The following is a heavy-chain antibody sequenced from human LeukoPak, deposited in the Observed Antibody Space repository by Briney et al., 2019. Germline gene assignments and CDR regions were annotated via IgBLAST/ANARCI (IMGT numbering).Heavy chain of an antibody. Sequence: GESVRLSCAASGFTFSSYAMSWVRQAPGKGLEWVSAIISSGGSTYYADSVKGRFTISRDNSKNTLYLQMNSLRAEDTAVYYCAISGIAVAGHTFDYWGQGTLVTVSS. V-gene: IGHV3-23*01. D-gene: IGHD6-19*01. CDR3: AISGIAVAGHTFDY. CDR2: IISSGGST. J-gene: IGHJ4*02. CDR1: GFTFSSYA.